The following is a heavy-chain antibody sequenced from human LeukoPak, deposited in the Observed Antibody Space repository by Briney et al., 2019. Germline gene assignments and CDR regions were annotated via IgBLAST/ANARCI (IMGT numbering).Heavy chain of an antibody. Sequence: SETLSLTCTVSGDFITAYYWSWIRQAPGKGLEWIGYVYYSGKTEYNPSLRSRVTISLEMSNHQFSLKLTSVTAADTAVYYCARVEGSGWYRDLYAFDIWGQGTMVTVSS. CDR1: GDFITAYY. V-gene: IGHV4-59*01. CDR2: VYYSGKT. CDR3: ARVEGSGWYRDLYAFDI. D-gene: IGHD6-19*01. J-gene: IGHJ3*02.